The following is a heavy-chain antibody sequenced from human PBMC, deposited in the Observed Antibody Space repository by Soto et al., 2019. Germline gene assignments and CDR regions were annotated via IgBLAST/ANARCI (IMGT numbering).Heavy chain of an antibody. CDR3: ASLNWHDVRYYSYYGMDV. CDR2: IIPIFGTA. J-gene: IGHJ6*02. Sequence: QVQLVQSGAEVKKPGSSVKVSCKASGGTFSSYAISWVRQAPGQGLEWMGGIIPIFGTANYAQKFQGRVTITADKSTSTAYMELSRLRSADTAVYDCASLNWHDVRYYSYYGMDVWGQGPTVTVSS. D-gene: IGHD1-1*01. CDR1: GGTFSSYA. V-gene: IGHV1-69*06.